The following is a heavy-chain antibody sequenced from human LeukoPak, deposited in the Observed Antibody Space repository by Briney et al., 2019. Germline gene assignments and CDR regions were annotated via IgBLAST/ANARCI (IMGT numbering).Heavy chain of an antibody. V-gene: IGHV3-53*01. CDR3: ARGGSYLSAFDI. CDR1: GFTVSSNY. Sequence: PVGSLRLSCAASGFTVSSNYMSCVRQAPGKGLEWVSNIYSGGSTFYADSVKGRSTISRDNSKNTLYLQMNSLGAEDTAVYYCARGGSYLSAFDIWGQGTMVTVSS. D-gene: IGHD1-26*01. CDR2: IYSGGST. J-gene: IGHJ3*02.